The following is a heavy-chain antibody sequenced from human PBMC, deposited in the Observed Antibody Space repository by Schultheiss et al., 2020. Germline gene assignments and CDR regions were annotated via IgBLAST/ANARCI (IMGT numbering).Heavy chain of an antibody. Sequence: SATLSLTCTVSGGSISSYYWTWIRQPAGKGLEWIGRIYTSGSTNYNPSLKSRVTMSVDTSKNQFSLKLSSVTAADTAVYYCARDRGGIAARRGRYYYGMDVWGQGTTVTVSS. J-gene: IGHJ6*02. V-gene: IGHV4-4*07. D-gene: IGHD6-6*01. CDR2: IYTSGST. CDR1: GGSISSYY. CDR3: ARDRGGIAARRGRYYYGMDV.